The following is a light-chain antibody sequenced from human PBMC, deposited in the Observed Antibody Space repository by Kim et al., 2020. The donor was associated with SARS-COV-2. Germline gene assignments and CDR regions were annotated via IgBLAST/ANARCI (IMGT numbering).Light chain of an antibody. CDR1: NIGSKS. CDR2: YDS. V-gene: IGLV3-21*04. J-gene: IGLJ2*01. CDR3: QVWDSSSDHVV. Sequence: SSELTQAPSVSVAPGKTARITCGGNNIGSKSVHWYQQKPGQAPVLVIYYDSDRPSGIPERFSGSNSGNTATLTISRVEAGDEADYYCQVWDSSSDHVVFGGGTQLTVL.